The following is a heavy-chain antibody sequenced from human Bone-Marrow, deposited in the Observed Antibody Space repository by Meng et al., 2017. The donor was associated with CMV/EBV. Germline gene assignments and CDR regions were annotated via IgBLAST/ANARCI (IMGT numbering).Heavy chain of an antibody. V-gene: IGHV3-30*03. Sequence: GESLKISCAASGFTFSSYWIKWARQAPGKGLEWVAVISYDGSNKYYADSVKGRFTISRDNSKNTLYLQMNSLRAEDTAVYYCARDLLAPGDYWGQGTLVTVSS. CDR1: GFTFSSYW. J-gene: IGHJ4*02. CDR3: ARDLLAPGDY. CDR2: ISYDGSNK.